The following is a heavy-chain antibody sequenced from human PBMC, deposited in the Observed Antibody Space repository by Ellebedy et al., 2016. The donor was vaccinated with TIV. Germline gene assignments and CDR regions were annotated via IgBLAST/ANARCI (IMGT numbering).Heavy chain of an antibody. J-gene: IGHJ4*02. Sequence: GGSLRLXXAASGFTFSYYFMSWIRQAPGKGLEWVSYISSSGSTIYYADSVKGRFTISRDNAKNSLYLQMNSLRAEDTAVYYCARGAAGGYYDSSGYYKNWGQGTLVTVSS. V-gene: IGHV3-11*01. CDR1: GFTFSYYF. D-gene: IGHD3-22*01. CDR3: ARGAAGGYYDSSGYYKN. CDR2: ISSSGSTI.